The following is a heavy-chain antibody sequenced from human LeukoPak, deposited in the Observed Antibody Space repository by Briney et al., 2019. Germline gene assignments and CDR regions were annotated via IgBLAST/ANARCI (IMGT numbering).Heavy chain of an antibody. J-gene: IGHJ4*02. CDR3: AKVWDYFESSGDLF. Sequence: GGSLRLFCEGSGFMFFNYAMHCARQAPGEGLECLSFISGSGGQTYYADSVKRRFTISRDNSRKTLYLQMNSLRVDDTAVYYCAKVWDYFESSGDLFWGQGTLVTVSS. D-gene: IGHD3-22*01. CDR1: GFMFFNYA. CDR2: ISGSGGQT. V-gene: IGHV3-23*01.